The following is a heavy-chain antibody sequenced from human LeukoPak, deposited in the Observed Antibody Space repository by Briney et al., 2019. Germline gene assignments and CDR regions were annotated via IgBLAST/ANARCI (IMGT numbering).Heavy chain of an antibody. J-gene: IGHJ6*02. CDR3: ASIGWELNTNPGVYYYYGMDV. CDR2: INPSGGST. D-gene: IGHD1-26*01. CDR1: GYTFTSYY. V-gene: IGHV1-46*01. Sequence: ASVKVSCKASGYTFTSYYMHWVRQAPGQGLEWMGIINPSGGSTSYAQKFQGRVTMTRDTSTSTAYMELRSLRSDDTAVYYCASIGWELNTNPGVYYYYGMDVWGQGTTVTVSS.